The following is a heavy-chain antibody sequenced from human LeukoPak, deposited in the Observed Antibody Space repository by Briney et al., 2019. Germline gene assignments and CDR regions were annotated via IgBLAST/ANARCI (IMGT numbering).Heavy chain of an antibody. D-gene: IGHD5-24*01. CDR2: INHSGST. CDR3: AGERNGYNHD. V-gene: IGHV4-34*01. CDR1: GGSFSGYY. Sequence: SETLSLTCAVYGGSFSGYYWSWIRQPPGKGLEWIGEINHSGSTNYNPSLKSRVTISVDTSKNQFSLKLNSVTAADTAVYYCAGERNGYNHDWGQGTLVTVSS. J-gene: IGHJ1*01.